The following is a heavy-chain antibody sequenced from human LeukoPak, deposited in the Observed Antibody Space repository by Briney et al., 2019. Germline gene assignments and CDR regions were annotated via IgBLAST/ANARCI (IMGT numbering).Heavy chain of an antibody. Sequence: GGSLRLSCAASGFTFSSYSMNWVRQAPGKGLEWVSSISSSSSYIYYADSVKGRFTISRDNAKSSLYLQMNSLRAEDTAVYYCARSLFWFGELLVAFDIWGQGTMVTVSS. CDR3: ARSLFWFGELLVAFDI. CDR1: GFTFSSYS. CDR2: ISSSSSYI. J-gene: IGHJ3*02. V-gene: IGHV3-21*01. D-gene: IGHD3-10*01.